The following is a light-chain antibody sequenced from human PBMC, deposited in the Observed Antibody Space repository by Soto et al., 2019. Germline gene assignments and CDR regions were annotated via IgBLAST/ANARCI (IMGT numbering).Light chain of an antibody. V-gene: IGKV3-15*01. Sequence: EIAMTQSPATLSVSPGERATLSCRASQSISKNLAWYQQKPGQAPSLLIYAASTRATGIPARFSGSGSGTEFTLTISSLQSEDFAVYYCQQYNNWPMYSFGQGTKLEIK. J-gene: IGKJ2*01. CDR3: QQYNNWPMYS. CDR1: QSISKN. CDR2: AAS.